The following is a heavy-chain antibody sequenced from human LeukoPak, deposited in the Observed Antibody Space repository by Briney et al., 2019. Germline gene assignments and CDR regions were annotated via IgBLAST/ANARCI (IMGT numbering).Heavy chain of an antibody. V-gene: IGHV4-39*07. CDR2: VYNSGST. CDR1: GGSISSSAYH. J-gene: IGHJ5*02. CDR3: ARDAGQYTPGTPGFTRFDP. Sequence: PSETLSLTCAVSGGSISSSAYHWGWIRRPPGKGLEWIGSVYNSGSTYYNPSLKSRVIVSLDTSKNQFSLRLTSVTAADTAVYYCARDAGQYTPGTPGFTRFDPWGQGTLVTVSS. D-gene: IGHD2-15*01.